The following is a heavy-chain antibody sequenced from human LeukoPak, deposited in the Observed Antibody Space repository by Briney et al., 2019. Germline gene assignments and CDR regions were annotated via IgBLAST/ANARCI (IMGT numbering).Heavy chain of an antibody. CDR2: IYYSGST. V-gene: IGHV4-30-4*01. Sequence: SQTLSLICTVSGGSISSGDYYWSWIRQPPGKGLEWIGYIYYSGSTYYNPSLKSRVTISVDTSKNQFSLKLSSVTAADTAVYYCARGAELEYDFWSGYSSGFFDYWGQGTLVTVSS. J-gene: IGHJ4*02. CDR3: ARGAELEYDFWSGYSSGFFDY. D-gene: IGHD3-3*01. CDR1: GGSISSGDYY.